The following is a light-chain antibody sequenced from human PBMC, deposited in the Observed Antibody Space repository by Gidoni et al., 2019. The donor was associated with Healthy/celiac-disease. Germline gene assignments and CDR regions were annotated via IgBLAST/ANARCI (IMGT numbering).Light chain of an antibody. J-gene: IGKJ2*02. CDR2: AAS. CDR3: QQSYSTPPWT. V-gene: IGKV1-39*01. Sequence: DIQMTQSPSSLSASVGDRVTITCRASQSISSYLNWYQQKPGKAPKLLIYAASSLQSGVPSRCSGSGSGTDFTLTISSLQPEDFATYYCQQSYSTPPWTFGQGTKLEIK. CDR1: QSISSY.